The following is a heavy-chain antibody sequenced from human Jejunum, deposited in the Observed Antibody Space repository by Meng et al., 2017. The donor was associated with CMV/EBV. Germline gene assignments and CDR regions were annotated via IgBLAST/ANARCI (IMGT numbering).Heavy chain of an antibody. CDR2: IYYSGRT. Sequence: STNYYWGWIRRRPGKGLEWIGNIYYSGRTDYNQSLKSRVTTSVDTSKNQLSLKLSSVTAADTAIYYCARLMYYYGSGTPYYFDYWGQGTPVTVSS. J-gene: IGHJ4*02. V-gene: IGHV4-39*07. D-gene: IGHD3-10*01. CDR1: STNYY. CDR3: ARLMYYYGSGTPYYFDY.